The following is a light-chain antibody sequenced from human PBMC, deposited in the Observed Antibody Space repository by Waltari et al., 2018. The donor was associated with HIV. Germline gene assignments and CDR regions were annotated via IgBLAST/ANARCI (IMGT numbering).Light chain of an antibody. CDR1: ILRFYY. V-gene: IGLV3-19*01. J-gene: IGLJ1*01. CDR3: SSRDTTGRFWV. Sequence: DPLVSVAPGQTARITCQGDILRFYYGSWYQQRPGQAPRLLSYGSNNRPSGIPDRFSGSTSGNTMSLTITATRAEDEGDYFCSSRDTTGRFWVFG. CDR2: GSN.